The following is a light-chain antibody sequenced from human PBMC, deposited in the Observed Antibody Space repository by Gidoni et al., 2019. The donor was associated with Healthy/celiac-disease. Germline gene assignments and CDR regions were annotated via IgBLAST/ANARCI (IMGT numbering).Light chain of an antibody. CDR2: VVN. CDR1: SSDVGSYNL. Sequence: HSALTQPASVSRSPEQAITISCTGTSSDVGSYNLVSWYQQHPGKAPNLLIYVVNKRPSGVSNRFSGSKSGNTAFLTISGLQAEDEAVYYCCSYVGGSTHVVFGGGPKLTVL. CDR3: CSYVGGSTHVV. V-gene: IGLV2-23*02. J-gene: IGLJ2*01.